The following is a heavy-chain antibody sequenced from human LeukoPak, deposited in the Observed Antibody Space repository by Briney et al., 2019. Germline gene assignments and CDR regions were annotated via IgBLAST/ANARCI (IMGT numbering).Heavy chain of an antibody. J-gene: IGHJ4*02. Sequence: SETLSFTCAVYGGSFSGYYWSWIRQPPGKGLEWIGEINHSGSTNYNPSLKSRVTISVDTSKNQFSLKLSSVTAADTAVYYCARGRLRGYYYGSGSYSDYWGQGTLVTVSS. CDR1: GGSFSGYY. D-gene: IGHD3-10*01. V-gene: IGHV4-34*01. CDR3: ARGRLRGYYYGSGSYSDY. CDR2: INHSGST.